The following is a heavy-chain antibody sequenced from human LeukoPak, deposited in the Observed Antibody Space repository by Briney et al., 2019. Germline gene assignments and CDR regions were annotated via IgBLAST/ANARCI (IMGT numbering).Heavy chain of an antibody. V-gene: IGHV1-2*02. J-gene: IGHJ4*02. CDR1: GYTFTGYY. CDR3: ARARIVGATGTGRVDY. CDR2: INPNSGGT. D-gene: IGHD1-26*01. Sequence: GASVKVSCKASGYTFTGYYMHWVRQAPGQGLEWMGWINPNSGGTNYAQKFQGRVTMTRDTSISTAYMELSRLRSDDTAVYYCARARIVGATGTGRVDYWGQGTLVTVSS.